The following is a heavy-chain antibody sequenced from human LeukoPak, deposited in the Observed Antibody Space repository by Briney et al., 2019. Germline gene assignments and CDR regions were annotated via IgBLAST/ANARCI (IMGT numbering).Heavy chain of an antibody. D-gene: IGHD3-10*01. Sequence: SETLSLTCTVSGGSISSYYWSWIRQPPGKGLEWIGYIYYSGSTNCNPSLKSRVTISVDTSKNQFSLKLSSVTAADTAVYYCARRRGSGSYDAFDIWGQGTMVTVSS. V-gene: IGHV4-59*08. CDR1: GGSISSYY. J-gene: IGHJ3*02. CDR3: ARRRGSGSYDAFDI. CDR2: IYYSGST.